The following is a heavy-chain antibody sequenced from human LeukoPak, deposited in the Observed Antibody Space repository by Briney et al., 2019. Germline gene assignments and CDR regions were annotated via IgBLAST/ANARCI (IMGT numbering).Heavy chain of an antibody. Sequence: SETLSLTCTVSGGSISSSSYYWGWIRQPPGKGLEWIGSIYYSGSTYYNPSLKSRVTISVDTSKHQFSLKLGSVTAADTAVYYCARGEEQGPDFWSGPPDYWGQGTLVTISS. V-gene: IGHV4-39*07. D-gene: IGHD3-3*01. J-gene: IGHJ4*02. CDR1: GGSISSSSYY. CDR3: ARGEEQGPDFWSGPPDY. CDR2: IYYSGST.